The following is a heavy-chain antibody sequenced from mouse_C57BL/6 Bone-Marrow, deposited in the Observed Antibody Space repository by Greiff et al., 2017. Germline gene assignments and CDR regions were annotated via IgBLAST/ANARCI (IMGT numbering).Heavy chain of an antibody. CDR1: GYTFTSYW. CDR2: IYPGSGST. Sequence: QVQLQQPGAELVKPGASVKMSCKASGYTFTSYWITWVKQRPGQGLEWIGDIYPGSGSTNYNEKFKSKATLTVDTSSSTAYMQLCSLTSEDSAVYYSARSGYFGSSWYFDVWGTGTTVTVSS. D-gene: IGHD1-1*01. J-gene: IGHJ1*03. V-gene: IGHV1-55*01. CDR3: ARSGYFGSSWYFDV.